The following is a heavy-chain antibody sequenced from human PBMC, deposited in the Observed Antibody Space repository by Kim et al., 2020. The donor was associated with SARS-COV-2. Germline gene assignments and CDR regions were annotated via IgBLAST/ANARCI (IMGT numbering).Heavy chain of an antibody. CDR3: ARDVVRGDWFDP. CDR2: INHSGST. D-gene: IGHD3-10*01. V-gene: IGHV4-34*01. CDR1: GGSFSGYY. Sequence: SETLSLTCAVYGGSFSGYYWSWIRQPPGKGLEWIGEINHSGSTNYNPSLKSRVTISVDTSKNQFSLKLSSVTAADTAVYYCARDVVRGDWFDPWGQGTLVTVSS. J-gene: IGHJ5*02.